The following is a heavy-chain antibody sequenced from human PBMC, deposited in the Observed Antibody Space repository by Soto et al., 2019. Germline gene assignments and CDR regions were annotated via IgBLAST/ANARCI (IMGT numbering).Heavy chain of an antibody. J-gene: IGHJ4*02. Sequence: SDTLSLTCTVYGGSISSGVYYLGWIRQPPGKGLEWIGSIYYSGSIYYNPSLKSRVTISVDTSKNQFSLKLSSVTAADTAVYYCASREVYGEYGYWGQGTLVTVSS. CDR2: IYYSGSI. V-gene: IGHV4-39*01. D-gene: IGHD4-17*01. CDR3: ASREVYGEYGY. CDR1: GGSISSGVYY.